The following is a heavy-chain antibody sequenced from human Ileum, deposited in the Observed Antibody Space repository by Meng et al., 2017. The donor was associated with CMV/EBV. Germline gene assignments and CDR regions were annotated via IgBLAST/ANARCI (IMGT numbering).Heavy chain of an antibody. Sequence: LLQQPGPGLVKPSETLSPTCTVPGDSIISGRHCWGWIRQAPGKGLEWIATVHYTETTHYNPSLRSRITISVDTAKNQISLKVSSLTAADTAIYYCAADISTAWFYYWGQGSLVTVSS. V-gene: IGHV4-39*07. CDR2: VHYTETT. D-gene: IGHD2-2*01. J-gene: IGHJ4*02. CDR1: GDSIISGRHC. CDR3: AADISTAWFYY.